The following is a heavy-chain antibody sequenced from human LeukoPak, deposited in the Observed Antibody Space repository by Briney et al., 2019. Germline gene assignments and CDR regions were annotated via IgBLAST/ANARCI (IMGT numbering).Heavy chain of an antibody. V-gene: IGHV3-30*03. J-gene: IGHJ4*02. CDR3: ARGPLRGTAAAIDY. Sequence: GKSLRLSCAASGFTFNNYGMHWVRQAPGKGLEWVAVISYDGRNIHYPDSVKGRFTISRDISTDTLWLQMDSLRTEDTAVYYCARGPLRGTAAAIDYWGQGTLVTVSS. CDR2: ISYDGRNI. D-gene: IGHD2-2*01. CDR1: GFTFNNYG.